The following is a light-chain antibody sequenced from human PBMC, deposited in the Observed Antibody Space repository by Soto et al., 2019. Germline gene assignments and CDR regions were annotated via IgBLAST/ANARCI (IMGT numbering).Light chain of an antibody. CDR1: RSVVGAYNY. CDR3: SLFTSRFTFV. CDR2: EVT. J-gene: IGLJ1*01. V-gene: IGLV2-14*01. Sequence: QSALTQPASVSGSPGQSIAISCTGTRSVVGAYNYVSWYQQHPGKAPKLMISEVTNRPSGVSDRFSGSKSGNTASLTISGLQAEDEADYYCSLFTSRFTFVFRTGTKVTVL.